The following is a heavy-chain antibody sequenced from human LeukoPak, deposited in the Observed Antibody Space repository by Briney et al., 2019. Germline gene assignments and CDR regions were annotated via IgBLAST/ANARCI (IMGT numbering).Heavy chain of an antibody. Sequence: SETLSLTCTVSGASISNYYWSWIRQPPRKGLEWIGYIYYNGRTNYNPSLKSRVTISLDTSKNQFSLKLSSVTAADTAVYYCARGADCSSTSCYGHWFDPWGQGTLVTVSS. J-gene: IGHJ5*02. CDR2: IYYNGRT. CDR1: GASISNYY. D-gene: IGHD2-2*01. CDR3: ARGADCSSTSCYGHWFDP. V-gene: IGHV4-59*01.